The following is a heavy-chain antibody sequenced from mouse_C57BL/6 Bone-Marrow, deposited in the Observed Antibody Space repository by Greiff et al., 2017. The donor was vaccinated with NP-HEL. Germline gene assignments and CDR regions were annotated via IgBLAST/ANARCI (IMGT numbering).Heavy chain of an antibody. CDR3: ASRPYYGSSYWYFDV. J-gene: IGHJ1*03. D-gene: IGHD1-1*01. CDR2: INPNNGGT. V-gene: IGHV1-26*01. CDR1: GYTFTDYY. Sequence: VQLQQSGPELVKPGASVKISCKASGYTFTDYYMNWVKQSHGKSLEWIGDINPNNGGTSYNQKFKGKATLTVDKSSSTAYMELRSLTSEDSAVYYCASRPYYGSSYWYFDVWGTGTTVTVSS.